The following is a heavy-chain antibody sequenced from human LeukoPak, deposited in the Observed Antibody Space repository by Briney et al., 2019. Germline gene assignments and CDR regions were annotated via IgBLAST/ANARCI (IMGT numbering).Heavy chain of an antibody. J-gene: IGHJ3*02. CDR2: IYYGGST. V-gene: IGHV4-59*01. CDR3: VKGRDGYDI. CDR1: GGSISSYY. Sequence: PSETLSLTCTVSGGSISSYYWSWIRQPPGKGLEWIGYIYYGGSTNYNPSLKSRVTISVKTSKNQFSLKLSSVTAADTALYYCVKGRDGYDIWGQGTMVTVSS.